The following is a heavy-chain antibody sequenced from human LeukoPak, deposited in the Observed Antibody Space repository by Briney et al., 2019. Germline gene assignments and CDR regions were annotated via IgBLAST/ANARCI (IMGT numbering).Heavy chain of an antibody. CDR3: ARHTTTVTTQAFDI. V-gene: IGHV4-39*01. D-gene: IGHD4-17*01. Sequence: SETLSLTCTVSGGSISSSSYYWGWIRQPPGMGLVWIGSIYYSGSTYYNPYIKSRVTISVDTSKTQFSLKLSSVTAADTAVYYCARHTTTVTTQAFDIWGQGTMVTVSS. CDR2: IYYSGST. J-gene: IGHJ3*02. CDR1: GGSISSSSYY.